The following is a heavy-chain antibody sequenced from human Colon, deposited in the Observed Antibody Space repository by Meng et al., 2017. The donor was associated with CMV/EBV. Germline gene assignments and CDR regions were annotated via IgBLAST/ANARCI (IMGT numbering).Heavy chain of an antibody. D-gene: IGHD3-3*02. Sequence: VQWVGSGVGVVYTGGSLRLSCVMSGFIFRHYAMQWARQSPGKGLEWVAHIRFVGSQQFYVQSVKGRFTVSRHDPKNTLYLQMNDLRPEDTGVYYCATDHLWGMPNWGRGTLVTVSS. J-gene: IGHJ4*02. CDR3: ATDHLWGMPN. V-gene: IGHV3-30*02. CDR1: GFIFRHYA. CDR2: IRFVGSQQ.